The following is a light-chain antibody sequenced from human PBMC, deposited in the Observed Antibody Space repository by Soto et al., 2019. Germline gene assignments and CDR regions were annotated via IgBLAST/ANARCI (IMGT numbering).Light chain of an antibody. Sequence: QTVVTQPPSASGTPGQRVTISCSGSSSNIGSNYVYWYQQLPGTAPKLLIYRNNQRTSGVPDRFSGSKSGPSASLAISGLRSEDEADYYCAAWDDSLSGAYVFGTGTKLTVL. CDR2: RNN. V-gene: IGLV1-47*01. CDR1: SSNIGSNY. J-gene: IGLJ1*01. CDR3: AAWDDSLSGAYV.